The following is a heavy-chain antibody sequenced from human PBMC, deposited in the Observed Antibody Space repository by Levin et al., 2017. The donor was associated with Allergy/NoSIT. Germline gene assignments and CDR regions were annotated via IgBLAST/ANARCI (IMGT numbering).Heavy chain of an antibody. CDR1: GFTFSHYG. CDR2: VGSDTSTK. J-gene: IGHJ2*01. D-gene: IGHD6-19*01. V-gene: IGHV3-33*01. Sequence: GESLKISCAASGFTFSHYGMHWVRQAPGKGLEWVAAVGSDTSTKYYAESVKGRFTVSRDNSKSTLYLQVNSLRAEDTAVYYCARDADTSGWYWFFDLWGRGTLVIVSS. CDR3: ARDADTSGWYWFFDL.